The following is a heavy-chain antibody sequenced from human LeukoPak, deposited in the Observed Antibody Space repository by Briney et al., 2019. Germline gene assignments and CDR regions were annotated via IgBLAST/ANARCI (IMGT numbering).Heavy chain of an antibody. Sequence: PSETLSLTCTVSGGSISRSSYHWAWIRQPPGKGLEWIGNIYYSGSAYYNPSLKSRVTISVDTSKNQFSLRLSSVTAADTAVYYCATHNSSGIDYWVQGTLVTVSS. CDR3: ATHNSSGIDY. CDR2: IYYSGSA. D-gene: IGHD6-19*01. CDR1: GGSISRSSYH. J-gene: IGHJ4*02. V-gene: IGHV4-39*01.